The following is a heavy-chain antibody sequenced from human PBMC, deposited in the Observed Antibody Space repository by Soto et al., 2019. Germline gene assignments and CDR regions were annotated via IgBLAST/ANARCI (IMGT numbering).Heavy chain of an antibody. CDR2: INPTSGGT. CDR1: GYTFPGNY. CDR3: ARGYCSSSGRSQYFDY. J-gene: IGHJ4*02. Sequence: ASVKVSCKAAGYTFPGNYMHWVRQAPGQGLEWMALINPTSGGTNYAQKFQGRVTMTWDTSISTAYMELSRLRSDDTAIYYCARGYCSSSGRSQYFDYWGQGTLVTVYS. D-gene: IGHD2-2*01. V-gene: IGHV1-2*02.